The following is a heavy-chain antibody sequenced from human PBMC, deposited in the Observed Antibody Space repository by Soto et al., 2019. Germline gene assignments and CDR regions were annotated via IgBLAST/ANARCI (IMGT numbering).Heavy chain of an antibody. D-gene: IGHD2-15*01. CDR2: IDPSDSYT. CDR1: GYSFTSYW. V-gene: IGHV5-10-1*01. Sequence: GESLKISCKGSGYSFTSYWIDWVRQMPGKGLEWMGRIDPSDSYTNYSPSFQGHVTISADKSISTAYLQWSSLKASDTAMYYCARHPRPYFQLLQGPYYYDMVVWGQGTTVTVSS. J-gene: IGHJ6*02. CDR3: ARHPRPYFQLLQGPYYYDMVV.